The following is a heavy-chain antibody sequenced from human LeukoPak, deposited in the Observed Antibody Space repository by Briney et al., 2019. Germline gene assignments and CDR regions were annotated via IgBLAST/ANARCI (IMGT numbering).Heavy chain of an antibody. V-gene: IGHV1-69*05. CDR3: ARDPYGGNSNQHFDY. CDR1: GGTFSSYA. Sequence: SVKVPCKASGGTFSSYAISWVRQAPGQGLEWMGGIIPIFGTANYAQKFQGRVTITTDESTSTAYMELSSLRSEDTAVYYCARDPYGGNSNQHFDYWGQGTLVTVSS. CDR2: IIPIFGTA. J-gene: IGHJ4*02. D-gene: IGHD4-23*01.